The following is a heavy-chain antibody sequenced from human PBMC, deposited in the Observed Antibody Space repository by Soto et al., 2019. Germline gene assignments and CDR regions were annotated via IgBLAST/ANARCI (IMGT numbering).Heavy chain of an antibody. D-gene: IGHD2-15*01. V-gene: IGHV5-51*01. Sequence: PGESLKISCKGSGYSFTSYWIGWVRQMPGKGLEWMGIIYPGDSDTRYSPSFQGQVTISADKSISTDYLQWSSLKATDTAMYYCAISLEFCSGGSCSSGAFDIWGQGKMVTVSS. J-gene: IGHJ3*02. CDR2: IYPGDSDT. CDR3: AISLEFCSGGSCSSGAFDI. CDR1: GYSFTSYW.